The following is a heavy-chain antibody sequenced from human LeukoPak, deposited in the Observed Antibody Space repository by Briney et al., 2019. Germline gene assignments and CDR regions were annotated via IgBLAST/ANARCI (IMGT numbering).Heavy chain of an antibody. V-gene: IGHV3-30*02. CDR3: AKDLWKLSIAAAGFDY. CDR2: VRYDGSNK. D-gene: IGHD6-13*01. CDR1: GFTFSSYG. Sequence: GGSLRLSCAASGFTFSSYGMHWVRQAPGRGLEWVAFVRYDGSNKYYADSVKGRFTISRDNSKNTLYLQMNSLRAEDTAVYYCAKDLWKLSIAAAGFDYWGQGTLVTVSS. J-gene: IGHJ4*02.